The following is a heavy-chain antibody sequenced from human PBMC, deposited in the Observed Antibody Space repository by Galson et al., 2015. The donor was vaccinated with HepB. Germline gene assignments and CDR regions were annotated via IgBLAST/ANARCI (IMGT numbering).Heavy chain of an antibody. CDR2: IYYGGSGTT. CDR3: ARPHYCSSATCTAAFDY. J-gene: IGHJ4*02. D-gene: IGHD2-2*01. CDR1: GGSIVSSSHY. Sequence: SETLSLTCTVSGGSIVSSSHYWGWIRQPPGKALEWIGRIYYGGSGTTLYNPSLRSRVTISVDPSKNQFSLELKSVTAADTAVYYCARPHYCSSATCTAAFDYWGQGTLVTVSS. V-gene: IGHV4-39*01.